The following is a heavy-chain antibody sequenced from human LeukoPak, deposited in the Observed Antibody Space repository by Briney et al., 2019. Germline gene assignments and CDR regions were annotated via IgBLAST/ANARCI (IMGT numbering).Heavy chain of an antibody. Sequence: GGSLRLSCAASGFTLSSYAMHWVRQAPGKGLEWVAVISYDGSNKYYADSVKGRFTISRDNSKNTLYLQMNSLRAEDTAVYYRAKGGVGRAYYDFWSGYLYDYWGQGTLVTVSS. CDR3: AKGGVGRAYYDFWSGYLYDY. J-gene: IGHJ4*02. CDR2: ISYDGSNK. V-gene: IGHV3-30*04. CDR1: GFTLSSYA. D-gene: IGHD3-3*01.